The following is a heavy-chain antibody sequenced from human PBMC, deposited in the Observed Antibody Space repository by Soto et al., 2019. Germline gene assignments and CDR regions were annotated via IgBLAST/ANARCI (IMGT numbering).Heavy chain of an antibody. CDR1: GGSISSSSYY. Sequence: SETLSLTCTVSGGSISSSSYYWGWIRQPPGKGLEWIGSIYYSGSTYYNPSLKSRVTISVDTSKNQFSLKLSSVTAADTAVYYCARHPGLYYDFWSGYYFDYWGQGTLVTVSS. D-gene: IGHD3-3*01. CDR2: IYYSGST. J-gene: IGHJ4*02. V-gene: IGHV4-39*01. CDR3: ARHPGLYYDFWSGYYFDY.